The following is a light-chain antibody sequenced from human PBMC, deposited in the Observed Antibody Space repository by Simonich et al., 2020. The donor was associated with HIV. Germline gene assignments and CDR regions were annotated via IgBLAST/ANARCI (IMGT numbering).Light chain of an antibody. J-gene: IGKJ4*01. Sequence: EIVMTQSPATLFVSRGKRAPLACRARQRLSSNFAWYQQKPGQAPRLLIYGASTRATGIPARFSGSGSGTEFTLTISSVQSEDCAVYYCQQYNKRPLTFGGGTKVEIK. V-gene: IGKV3-15*01. CDR1: QRLSSN. CDR2: GAS. CDR3: QQYNKRPLT.